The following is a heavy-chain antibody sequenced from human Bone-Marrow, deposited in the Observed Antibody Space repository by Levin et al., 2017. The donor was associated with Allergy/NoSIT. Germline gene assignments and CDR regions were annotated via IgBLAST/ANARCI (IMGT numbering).Heavy chain of an antibody. Sequence: SCAASGFTFSDFYMTWVRQIPGKGLEWLAYISSSTSYTLYADSVKGRFSISRDNANNSLYLQMNSLTIEDTAVYYCARGREAAAPGPNWLDSWGQGALVSVSS. CDR1: GFTFSDFY. J-gene: IGHJ5*01. V-gene: IGHV3-11*05. CDR2: ISSSTSYT. D-gene: IGHD2-2*01. CDR3: ARGREAAAPGPNWLDS.